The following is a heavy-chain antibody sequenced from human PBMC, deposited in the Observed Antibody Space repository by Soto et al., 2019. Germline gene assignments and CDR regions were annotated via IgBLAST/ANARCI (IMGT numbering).Heavy chain of an antibody. CDR1: GFTFSDYY. CDR3: ASMAVSGMEWFDP. V-gene: IGHV3-11*06. D-gene: IGHD6-19*01. J-gene: IGHJ5*02. Sequence: GGSLRLSCAASGFTFSDYYMSWIRQAPGKGLEWVSYISSSSSYTNYADSVKGRFTISRDNAKNSLYLQMNSPRAEDTAVDYYASMAVSGMEWFDPWGQGTLVTVSS. CDR2: ISSSSSYT.